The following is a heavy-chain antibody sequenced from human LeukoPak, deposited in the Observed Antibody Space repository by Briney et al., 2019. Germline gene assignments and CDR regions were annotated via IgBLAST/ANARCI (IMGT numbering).Heavy chain of an antibody. Sequence: GGSLTLSCAASGFTFSDYYMSWIRQARGEGLEWVSYISGSGTTIYSADYVKGQFTITRDNAKNSLYLQMNSLRAEDTAVYYCARDPYYYYMDVCGEGATVTVSS. V-gene: IGHV3-11*01. J-gene: IGHJ6*03. CDR2: ISGSGTTI. CDR3: ARDPYYYYMDV. CDR1: GFTFSDYY.